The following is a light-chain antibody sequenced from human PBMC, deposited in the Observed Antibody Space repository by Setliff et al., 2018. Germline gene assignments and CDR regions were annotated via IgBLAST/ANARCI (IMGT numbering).Light chain of an antibody. J-gene: IGLJ1*01. Sequence: QSVLTQPRSVSGSPGQSVTISCTGSSSDVGAYNYVSWYQQHPGKAPKLMIYDVTKRPSGVPDRFSGSKSANTASLTISGLQAEDEADYYCTSYTNSAVFGTGTKVTVL. CDR1: SSDVGAYNY. CDR3: TSYTNSAV. CDR2: DVT. V-gene: IGLV2-11*01.